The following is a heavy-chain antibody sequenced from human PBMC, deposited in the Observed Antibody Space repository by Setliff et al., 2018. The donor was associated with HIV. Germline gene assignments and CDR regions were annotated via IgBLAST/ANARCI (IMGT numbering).Heavy chain of an antibody. J-gene: IGHJ5*02. Sequence: SETLSLTCAVSGYSISSGYYWGWIRQPPGKGLEWIGCIDASANTYYIPSLKSRATISVDTSKNQFSLKLGSVTAADTAVYYSARIGSGWSVGWFDPWGQGTLVTVSS. CDR2: IDASANT. V-gene: IGHV4-38-2*01. CDR3: ARIGSGWSVGWFDP. CDR1: GYSISSGYY. D-gene: IGHD6-13*01.